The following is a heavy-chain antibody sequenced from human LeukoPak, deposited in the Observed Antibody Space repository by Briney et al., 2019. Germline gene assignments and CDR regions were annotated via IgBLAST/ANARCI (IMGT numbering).Heavy chain of an antibody. D-gene: IGHD3-10*01. CDR1: GGSISSGGYS. Sequence: PSQTLSLTCAVSGGSISSGGYSWSWIRQPPGKGLEWIGYIYHSGSTYYNPSLKSRVTISVDRSKNQFSLKLSSVTAADTAVYYGARGTMVRGVDYWGQGTLVTVSS. CDR2: IYHSGST. V-gene: IGHV4-30-2*01. J-gene: IGHJ4*02. CDR3: ARGTMVRGVDY.